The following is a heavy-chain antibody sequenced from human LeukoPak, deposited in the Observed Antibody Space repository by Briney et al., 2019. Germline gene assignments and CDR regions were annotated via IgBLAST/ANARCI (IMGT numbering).Heavy chain of an antibody. CDR3: ARIIAASQDVFNI. J-gene: IGHJ3*02. CDR2: IYHSGST. CDR1: GYTISSGYQ. Sequence: SETLSLTCTISGYTISSGYQWGWIRQPPGKGLEWIGNIYHSGSTYYNPSLKSRVTMSVDTSNNQFSLNLNSVTAADTAVYYCARIIAASQDVFNIWGQGTMVTVSS. D-gene: IGHD6-6*01. V-gene: IGHV4-38-2*02.